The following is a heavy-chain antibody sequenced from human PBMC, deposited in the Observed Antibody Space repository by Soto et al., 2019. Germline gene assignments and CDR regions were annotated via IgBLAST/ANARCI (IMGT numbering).Heavy chain of an antibody. CDR2: IIPIFGTA. Sequence: SVKVSCKASGGTFSSYAISWVRQAPGQGLEWMGGIIPIFGTANYAQKFQGRVTITADESTSTAYMELSSLRSEDTAVYYCASSVFHPGTAARPRPDYWGQGTLVTVS. D-gene: IGHD6-6*01. CDR3: ASSVFHPGTAARPRPDY. V-gene: IGHV1-69*13. CDR1: GGTFSSYA. J-gene: IGHJ4*02.